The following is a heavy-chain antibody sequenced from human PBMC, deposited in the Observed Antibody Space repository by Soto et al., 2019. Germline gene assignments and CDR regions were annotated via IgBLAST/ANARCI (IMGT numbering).Heavy chain of an antibody. Sequence: EVQLLESGGGLVQPGGSLRLSCAASGFTFSNYAVTWVRQAPGKGLEWVSTISGSGGSTYYADSVKGRFTISRDTSKTTLYLQITRLRAAATAVYYCANDLASSWSEIHYCGQGTLVTVSS. J-gene: IGHJ4*02. CDR1: GFTFSNYA. D-gene: IGHD6-13*01. V-gene: IGHV3-23*01. CDR3: ANDLASSWSEIHY. CDR2: ISGSGGST.